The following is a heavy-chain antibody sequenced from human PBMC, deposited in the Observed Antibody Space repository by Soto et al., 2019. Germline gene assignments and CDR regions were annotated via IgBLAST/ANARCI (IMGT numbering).Heavy chain of an antibody. J-gene: IGHJ6*03. D-gene: IGHD6-13*01. V-gene: IGHV1-69*02. CDR1: GGTFSSYT. Sequence: GASVKVSCKTSGGTFSSYTISWVRQAPGQGLEWMGRIIPILGIANYAQKFQGRVTITADKSTSTAYMELSSLRSEDTAVYCCARQYPPGIAAAGTNYYYMDVWGKGTTVTVSS. CDR3: ARQYPPGIAAAGTNYYYMDV. CDR2: IIPILGIA.